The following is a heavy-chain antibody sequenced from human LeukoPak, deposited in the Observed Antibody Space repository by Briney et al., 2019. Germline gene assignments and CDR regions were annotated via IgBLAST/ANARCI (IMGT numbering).Heavy chain of an antibody. CDR3: ARGSYDFWSGYYSDY. J-gene: IGHJ4*02. CDR2: ISSGSSFI. V-gene: IGHV3-21*01. Sequence: GGSLRLSCAASGFTFSTYSMNWVRQAPGKGLEWVSSISSGSSFIYYADSVKGRFTISRDNAKNSLYLQMNSLRAEDTAVYYCARGSYDFWSGYYSDYWGQGTLVTVSS. CDR1: GFTFSTYS. D-gene: IGHD3-3*01.